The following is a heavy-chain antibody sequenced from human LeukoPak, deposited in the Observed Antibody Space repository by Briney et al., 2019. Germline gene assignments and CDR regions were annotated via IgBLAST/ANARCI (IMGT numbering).Heavy chain of an antibody. J-gene: IGHJ2*01. D-gene: IGHD2-21*01. CDR3: ARDNGGDYWYSDI. V-gene: IGHV4-4*07. CDR1: GASISTYY. Sequence: SETLSLSCTVSGASISTYYWSWIRQPAGKGLEWIGRMYKTGSTNYNPSLKSRVTMSVDTSKNQLSLRLSSVTAADTAVYYCARDNGGDYWYSDIWGRGTLVTVSS. CDR2: MYKTGST.